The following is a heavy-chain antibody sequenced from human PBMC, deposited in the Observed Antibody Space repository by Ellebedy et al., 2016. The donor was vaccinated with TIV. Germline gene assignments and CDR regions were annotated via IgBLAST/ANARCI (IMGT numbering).Heavy chain of an antibody. J-gene: IGHJ1*01. D-gene: IGHD2-2*01. Sequence: PGGSLRLSCAASGFTFSTHAMTWVRQAPGKGLEWVSTIGTVANTYYRDSVKGRFTISRDDSKNTVFLQMNGLRAEDTAVYYCAKGVDVVVPATRFFQSWGQGTLVTVSS. V-gene: IGHV3-23*01. CDR3: AKGVDVVVPATRFFQS. CDR1: GFTFSTHA. CDR2: IGTVANT.